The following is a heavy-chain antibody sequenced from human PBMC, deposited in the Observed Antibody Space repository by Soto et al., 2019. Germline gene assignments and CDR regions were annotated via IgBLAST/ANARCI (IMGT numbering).Heavy chain of an antibody. Sequence: PGGSLRLSCAASGFSVSSNYMSWVRQAPGKGLEWASIIYTGDTTYYADSVKGRFTISRDNSKNTLDLQMNSLRAEDTAIYYCAKAPGGCSGMSCRYHFDQWGQGTLVTVSS. V-gene: IGHV3-53*01. D-gene: IGHD2-2*01. CDR2: IYTGDTT. CDR3: AKAPGGCSGMSCRYHFDQ. CDR1: GFSVSSNY. J-gene: IGHJ4*02.